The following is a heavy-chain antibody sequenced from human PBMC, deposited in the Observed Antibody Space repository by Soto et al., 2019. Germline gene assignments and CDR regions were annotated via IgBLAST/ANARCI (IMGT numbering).Heavy chain of an antibody. CDR3: ARAGASGDTFDI. CDR1: GFTFSRYW. Sequence: GGSLRLSCAASGFTFSRYWMSWVRQAPGKGLEWVANIKQDGSEKYYVDSVKGRFTISRDDAKNSLYLQIDGLRTEDTAVYYCARAGASGDTFDIWGQGTMVTVS. V-gene: IGHV3-7*05. CDR2: IKQDGSEK. D-gene: IGHD3-10*01. J-gene: IGHJ3*02.